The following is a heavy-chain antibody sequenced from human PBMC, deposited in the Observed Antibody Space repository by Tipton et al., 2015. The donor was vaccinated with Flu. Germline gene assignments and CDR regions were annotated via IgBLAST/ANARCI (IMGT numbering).Heavy chain of an antibody. V-gene: IGHV4-59*08. D-gene: IGHD3-10*02. Sequence: TLSLTCTVSGGSISAYYWGWIRQPPGKGLEWIGNIFRTGTTYRNPSLKSRVTISIDRSKNQFSLNLFSVTAADTAVYYCARHTGDSVRGVIDYWGQGTLVTVSS. CDR3: ARHTGDSVRGVIDY. CDR2: IFRTGTT. CDR1: GGSISAYY. J-gene: IGHJ4*02.